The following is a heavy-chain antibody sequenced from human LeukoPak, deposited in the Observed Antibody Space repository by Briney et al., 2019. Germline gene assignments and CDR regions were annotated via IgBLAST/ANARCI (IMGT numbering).Heavy chain of an antibody. D-gene: IGHD3-16*02. J-gene: IGHJ4*02. CDR3: ATTYHYVWRSSRYPFAL. V-gene: IGHV4-39*01. CDR2: IHYGGSA. CDR1: GGSISSTTYY. Sequence: SETRSLTCTVSGGSISSTTYYWGWIRQPRGKGLEGIGSIHYGGSAYNNPALKSLGAISVDPSKNQLSLNLSSLTAADTAVYYCATTYHYVWRSSRYPFALWGQGILVTVSS.